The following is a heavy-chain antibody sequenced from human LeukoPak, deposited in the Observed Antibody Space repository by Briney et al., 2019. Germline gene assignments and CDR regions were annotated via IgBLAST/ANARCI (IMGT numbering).Heavy chain of an antibody. Sequence: PSETLSLTCAVYGGSFSGYYWGWIRQPPGKGLEWIGETNHSGSTNYNPSLKSRVTISVDTSKNQFSLKLSSVTAADTAVYYCARKRGTAFLYYFDYWGQGTLVTVSS. CDR2: TNHSGST. CDR1: GGSFSGYY. D-gene: IGHD5-18*01. CDR3: ARKRGTAFLYYFDY. J-gene: IGHJ4*02. V-gene: IGHV4-34*01.